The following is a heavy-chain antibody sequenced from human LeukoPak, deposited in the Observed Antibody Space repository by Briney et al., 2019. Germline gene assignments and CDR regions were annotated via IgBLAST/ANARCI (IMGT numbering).Heavy chain of an antibody. V-gene: IGHV4-34*01. CDR3: ARRAALEWLLYTGYFDY. D-gene: IGHD3-3*01. CDR1: GGSFSGYY. J-gene: IGHJ4*02. Sequence: PSETLSLTCAVYGGSFSGYYWSWIRQPPGKGLGWIGEINHSGSTNYNPSLKSRVTISVDTSKNQFSLKLSSVTAADTAVYYCARRAALEWLLYTGYFDYWGQGTLVTVSP. CDR2: INHSGST.